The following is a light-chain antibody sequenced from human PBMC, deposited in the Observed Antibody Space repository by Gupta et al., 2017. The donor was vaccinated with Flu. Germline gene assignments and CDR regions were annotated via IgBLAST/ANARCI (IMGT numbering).Light chain of an antibody. V-gene: IGKV1-39*01. CDR1: QSISSY. CDR3: QQSDNTPLLT. J-gene: IGKJ3*01. CDR2: AAS. Sequence: SLSASVGDRVTITCRASQSISSYLNWYKHKPGKAPKLLIYAASSWQSGVPSRFSGSGYGTDFTLTISGRQPEDIATYYCQQSDNTPLLTFGHGTKVDI.